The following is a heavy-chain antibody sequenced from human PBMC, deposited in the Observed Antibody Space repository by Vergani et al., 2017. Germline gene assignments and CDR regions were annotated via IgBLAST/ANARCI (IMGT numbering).Heavy chain of an antibody. CDR3: ARERRDIVVVVAAIYGMDV. Sequence: QVQLVQSGAEVKKPGASVKVSCKASGYTFTGYYMHWVRQAPGQGLEWMGWINPNSGGTNYAQKFQGRVTMTRDTSISTAYMGLSRLRSDDTAVYYCARERRDIVVVVAAIYGMDVWGQGTTVTVSS. D-gene: IGHD2-15*01. J-gene: IGHJ6*02. CDR2: INPNSGGT. CDR1: GYTFTGYY. V-gene: IGHV1-2*02.